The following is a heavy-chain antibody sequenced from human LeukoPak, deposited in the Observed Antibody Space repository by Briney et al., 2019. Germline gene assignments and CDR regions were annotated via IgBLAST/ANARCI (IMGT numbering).Heavy chain of an antibody. CDR1: GYIFTNYW. D-gene: IGHD5-12*01. CDR3: ARRQYSGYDFDF. Sequence: GESLKISCKASGYIFTNYWIGWVRQMPGKGLEWMGIIYPRDSDTRYSPSFQGQVTVSADKSISTAYLQWNTLEASDTAMYYCARRQYSGYDFDFWGQGTLVTVSS. V-gene: IGHV5-51*01. CDR2: IYPRDSDT. J-gene: IGHJ4*02.